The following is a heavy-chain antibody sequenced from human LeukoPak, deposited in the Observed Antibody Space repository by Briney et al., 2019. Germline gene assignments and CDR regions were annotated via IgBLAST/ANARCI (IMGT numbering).Heavy chain of an antibody. V-gene: IGHV3-30*18. CDR3: AKDQSQ. CDR1: GFTFSSYV. CDR2: ISIDGNNK. Sequence: GGSLRLSCAASGFTFSSYVMHWVRQAPGKGLEWVAVISIDGNNKYYGDSVKGRFTISRDNSKNTLYLQINSLRPDDTAVYYCAKDQSQWGQGTLVIVSS. J-gene: IGHJ4*02.